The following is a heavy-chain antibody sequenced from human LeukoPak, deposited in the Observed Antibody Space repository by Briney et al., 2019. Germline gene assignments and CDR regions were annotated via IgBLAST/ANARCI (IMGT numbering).Heavy chain of an antibody. D-gene: IGHD6-13*01. CDR3: ARERRVAAAGWGVGYYYYMDV. Sequence: GGSLRLSCAASGFTFSDYNMRWIRQAPGKGLEWVSSISRSGSTKYYADSVKGRFTISRDNAKNSLFLQMNSLRAEDTAVYYCARERRVAAAGWGVGYYYYMDVWGKGTTVTVSS. CDR1: GFTFSDYN. V-gene: IGHV3-11*04. CDR2: ISRSGSTK. J-gene: IGHJ6*03.